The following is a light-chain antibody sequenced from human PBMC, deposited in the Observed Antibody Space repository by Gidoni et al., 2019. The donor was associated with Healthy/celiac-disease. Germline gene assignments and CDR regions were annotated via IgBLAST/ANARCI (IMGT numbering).Light chain of an antibody. CDR1: QSVRSN. J-gene: IGKJ1*01. Sequence: EIVMTQSPATLSVSQGERATLSCRASQSVRSNLAWYTQKPGQAPRLLIYGASTRATGIPARFSGSGSGTEFTLTISSLHSEDFAVYYCQQYNNWWTFGQGTKVEIK. CDR3: QQYNNWWT. CDR2: GAS. V-gene: IGKV3-15*01.